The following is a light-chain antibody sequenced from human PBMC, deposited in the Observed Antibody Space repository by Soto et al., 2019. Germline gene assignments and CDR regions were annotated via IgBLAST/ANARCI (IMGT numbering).Light chain of an antibody. CDR1: QNIRGNE. CDR3: QDYGTSAPWT. J-gene: IGKJ1*01. CDR2: RGS. V-gene: IGKV3-20*01. Sequence: VLTQSPGTLSLSPGERTTLSCRASQNIRGNELAWYQQKPGQPPRLLIYRGSSRAPGIPDRFSGRGSGTEFTLTISRLEPDDFAVYYCQDYGTSAPWTFGQGT.